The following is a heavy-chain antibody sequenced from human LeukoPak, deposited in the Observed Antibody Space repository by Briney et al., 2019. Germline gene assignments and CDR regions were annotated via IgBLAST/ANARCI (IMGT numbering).Heavy chain of an antibody. V-gene: IGHV7-4-1*02. Sequence: ASVKVSCKVSGYTLTELSMHWVRQAPGQGLEWMGWINTNTGNPTYAQGFTGRFVFSLDTSVGTAYLQISGLKAEDTAVYYCARKSVAATPRDIVYQYYSMDVWGKGTTVTVSS. J-gene: IGHJ6*03. CDR1: GYTLTELS. CDR3: ARKSVAATPRDIVYQYYSMDV. D-gene: IGHD2-15*01. CDR2: INTNTGNP.